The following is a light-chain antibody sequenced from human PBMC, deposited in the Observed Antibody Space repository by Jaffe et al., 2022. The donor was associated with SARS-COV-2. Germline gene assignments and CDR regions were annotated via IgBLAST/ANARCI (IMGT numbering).Light chain of an antibody. CDR1: QSISSY. CDR3: QQSYSTHST. Sequence: DIQMTQSPSSLSASVGDRVTITCRASQSISSYLNWYQQKPGKAPKLLIYAASSLQSGVPSRFSGSGSGTDFTLTISSLQPEDFATYYCQQSYSTHSTFGPGTKVDIK. V-gene: IGKV1-39*01. J-gene: IGKJ3*01. CDR2: AAS.